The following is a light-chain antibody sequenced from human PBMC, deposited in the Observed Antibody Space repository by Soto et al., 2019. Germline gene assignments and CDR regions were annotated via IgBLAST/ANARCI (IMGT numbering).Light chain of an antibody. Sequence: ILLTQSPSSLSASVGDRVTITCRATQGIDSSFAWYQQKPGKAPKLLIYAASSLQSGVPSRFSGSGSGTDFTLTISSLQPEDFATYYCQQLHDYPITFGQGTRLEIK. CDR3: QQLHDYPIT. V-gene: IGKV1-9*01. J-gene: IGKJ5*01. CDR2: AAS. CDR1: QGIDSS.